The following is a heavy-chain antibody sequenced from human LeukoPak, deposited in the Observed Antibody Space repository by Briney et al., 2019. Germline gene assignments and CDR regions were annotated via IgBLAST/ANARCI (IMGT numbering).Heavy chain of an antibody. V-gene: IGHV3-23*01. Sequence: PGGSLRLSCAASGFTFSSYAMTWVRQAPGKGLEWVSVISGSGGSTYYADSVKGRFTISRDNSKNTLDLQMNSLRAEDTALYYCAKHSGSYFIYYVDSWGQGTLVTVSS. CDR2: ISGSGGST. D-gene: IGHD1-26*01. CDR3: AKHSGSYFIYYVDS. J-gene: IGHJ4*02. CDR1: GFTFSSYA.